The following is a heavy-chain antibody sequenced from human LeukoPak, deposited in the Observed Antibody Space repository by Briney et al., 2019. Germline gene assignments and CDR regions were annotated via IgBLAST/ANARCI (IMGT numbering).Heavy chain of an antibody. Sequence: SETLSLTCTVSGGSISSYYWRWIRQPAGKGLEWIGRIYTSGSTNYNPSLKSRVTMSVDTSKNQFSLKLSSVTAADTAVYYCARSLQAVAGSGAFDIWGQGTMVTVSS. CDR3: ARSLQAVAGSGAFDI. D-gene: IGHD6-19*01. CDR2: IYTSGST. V-gene: IGHV4-4*07. J-gene: IGHJ3*02. CDR1: GGSISSYY.